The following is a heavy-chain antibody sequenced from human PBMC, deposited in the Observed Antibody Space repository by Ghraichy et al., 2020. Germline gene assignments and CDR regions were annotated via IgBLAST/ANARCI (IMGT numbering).Heavy chain of an antibody. D-gene: IGHD6-13*01. CDR1: GGSFSGYY. Sequence: SETLSLTCAVYGGSFSGYYWSWIRQPPGKGLEWIGEINHSGSTNYNPSLKSRVTISVDTSKNQFSLKLSSVTAADTAVYYCARTSGYSSSYQGYYFDYWGQGTLVTVSS. CDR2: INHSGST. V-gene: IGHV4-34*01. CDR3: ARTSGYSSSYQGYYFDY. J-gene: IGHJ4*02.